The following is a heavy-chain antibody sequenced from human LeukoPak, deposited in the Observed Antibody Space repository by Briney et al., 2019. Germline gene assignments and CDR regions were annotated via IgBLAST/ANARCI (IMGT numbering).Heavy chain of an antibody. CDR1: GGSISSYY. Sequence: SETLSLTCTVSGGSISSYYWSWIRQPPGKGLEWIGYIYYSGSTNYNPSLKSRVTISVDTSKNQFSLKLSSVTAADTAVYYCARSSYTAMVRFDYWGQGTLVTVSS. V-gene: IGHV4-59*01. CDR3: ARSSYTAMVRFDY. CDR2: IYYSGST. J-gene: IGHJ4*02. D-gene: IGHD5-18*01.